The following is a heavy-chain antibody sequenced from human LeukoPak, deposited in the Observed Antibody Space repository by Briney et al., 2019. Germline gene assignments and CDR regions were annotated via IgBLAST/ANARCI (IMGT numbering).Heavy chain of an antibody. Sequence: GGSLRLSCAASGFTFSSYSMNWVRQAPGKGLEWVSSISSSSSYIYYADSVKGRFTISRDNAKNSLYLQMNSLRAEDMAVYYCAREGWFGELSSFDYWGQGTLVTVSS. D-gene: IGHD3-10*01. CDR2: ISSSSSYI. V-gene: IGHV3-21*01. J-gene: IGHJ4*02. CDR3: AREGWFGELSSFDY. CDR1: GFTFSSYS.